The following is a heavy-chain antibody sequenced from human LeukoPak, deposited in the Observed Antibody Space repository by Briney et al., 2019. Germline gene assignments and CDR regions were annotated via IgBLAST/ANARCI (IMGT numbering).Heavy chain of an antibody. J-gene: IGHJ1*01. CDR3: ARETTPYSSGWYPYFQH. Sequence: ASVKVSCKASGYPFTGYYMHWVRQAPGQGLEWMGWINPNSGGTNYAQKFQGWVTMTRDTSISTAYMELSRLRSDDTAVYYCARETTPYSSGWYPYFQHWGQGTLVTVSS. CDR2: INPNSGGT. V-gene: IGHV1-2*04. D-gene: IGHD6-19*01. CDR1: GYPFTGYY.